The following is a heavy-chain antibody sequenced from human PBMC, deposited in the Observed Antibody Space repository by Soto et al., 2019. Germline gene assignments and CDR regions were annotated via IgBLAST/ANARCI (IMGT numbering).Heavy chain of an antibody. J-gene: IGHJ3*01. D-gene: IGHD3-3*02. CDR2: IYPGDSDT. V-gene: IGHV5-51*01. CDR3: ASLVFLLGPDGVREKSSVFDL. Sequence: GESLKISCKGSGYSFTSYWIGWVRQMPGKGLEWMGIIYPGDSDTRYSPSFQGQVTISADKSISTAYLQWSSLKASDTAMYYCASLVFLLGPDGVREKSSVFDLWGKGKRDRVSS. CDR1: GYSFTSYW.